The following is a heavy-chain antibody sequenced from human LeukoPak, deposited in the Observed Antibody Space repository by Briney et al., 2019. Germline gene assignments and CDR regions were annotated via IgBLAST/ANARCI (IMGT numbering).Heavy chain of an antibody. CDR3: AREGEGDCSGGSCSYYYYGMDV. Sequence: ASVKVSCKASGYTFTSYGISWVRQAPGQGLEWMGWISACSGNTNYAQKLQGRVTMTTDTSTSTAYMELRSLRSDDTAVYYCAREGEGDCSGGSCSYYYYGMDVWGQGTTVTVSS. D-gene: IGHD2-15*01. CDR2: ISACSGNT. V-gene: IGHV1-18*01. J-gene: IGHJ6*02. CDR1: GYTFTSYG.